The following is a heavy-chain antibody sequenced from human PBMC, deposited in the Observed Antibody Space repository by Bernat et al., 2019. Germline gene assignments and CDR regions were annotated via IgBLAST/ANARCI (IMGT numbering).Heavy chain of an antibody. CDR1: GFTFSSYG. J-gene: IGHJ5*02. V-gene: IGHV3-33*06. CDR3: AKDLQLARDSLGGRFDP. CDR2: IWYDGSNK. D-gene: IGHD6-13*01. Sequence: QVQLVESGGVVVQPGRSLRLSCAASGFTFSSYGMHWVRQAPGKGLEWVAVIWYDGSNKYYADSVKGRFTISRDNSKNTLYLQMNSLRAEDTAVYYCAKDLQLARDSLGGRFDPWGQGTLVTVSS.